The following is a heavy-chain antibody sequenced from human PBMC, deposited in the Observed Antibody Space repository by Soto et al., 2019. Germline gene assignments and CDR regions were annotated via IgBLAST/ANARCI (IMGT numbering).Heavy chain of an antibody. D-gene: IGHD6-6*01. J-gene: IGHJ4*02. CDR2: ISSSSSYI. Sequence: VGSLRLSCAASGFTFSSYSMNWVRQAPGKGLEWVSSISSSSSYIYYADSVKGRFTISRDNAKNSLYLQMNSLRAEDTAVYYCARTGSSSSAANYWGQGTLVTVSS. V-gene: IGHV3-21*01. CDR3: ARTGSSSSAANY. CDR1: GFTFSSYS.